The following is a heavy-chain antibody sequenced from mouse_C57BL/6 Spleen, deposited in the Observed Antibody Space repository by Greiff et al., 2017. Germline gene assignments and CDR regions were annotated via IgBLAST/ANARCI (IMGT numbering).Heavy chain of an antibody. CDR2: IRSKSNNYAT. CDR1: GFSFNTYA. J-gene: IGHJ4*01. Sequence: EVKLVESGGGLVQPKGSLKLSCAASGFSFNTYAMNWVRQAPGKGLEWVARIRSKSNNYATYYADSVKDRFTISRDDSESMLYLQMNNLKTEDTAMYYCVRRDGYYDAMDYWGQGTSVTVSS. V-gene: IGHV10-1*01. D-gene: IGHD2-3*01. CDR3: VRRDGYYDAMDY.